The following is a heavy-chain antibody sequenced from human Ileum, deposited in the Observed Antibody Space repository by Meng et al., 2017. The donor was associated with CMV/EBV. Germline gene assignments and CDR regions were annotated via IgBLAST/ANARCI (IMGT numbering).Heavy chain of an antibody. V-gene: IGHV3-23*03. CDR1: GFPFSTYA. CDR2: IYSGGTIT. CDR3: ARDPGLDNSGNSWATFDY. Sequence: GGSLRLSCSASGFPFSTYAMGWVRQAPGKGMEWVSIIYSGGTITAYADSVKGRFTISRDDSKNALYLQMNSLRAEDTAVYYCARDPGLDNSGNSWATFDYWGQGALVTVSS. D-gene: IGHD1-26*01. J-gene: IGHJ4*02.